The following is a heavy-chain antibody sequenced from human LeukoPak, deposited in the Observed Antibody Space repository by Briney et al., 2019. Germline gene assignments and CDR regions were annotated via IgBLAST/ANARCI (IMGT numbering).Heavy chain of an antibody. CDR3: ASAIAAAGLFDY. Sequence: SETLSLTCAVYGGSFSGYYRSWIRQPPGKGLEWIGEINHSGSTNYNPSLKSRVTISVDTSKNQFSLKLSSVTAADTAVYYCASAIAAAGLFDYWGQGTLVTVSS. V-gene: IGHV4-34*01. CDR2: INHSGST. J-gene: IGHJ4*02. D-gene: IGHD6-13*01. CDR1: GGSFSGYY.